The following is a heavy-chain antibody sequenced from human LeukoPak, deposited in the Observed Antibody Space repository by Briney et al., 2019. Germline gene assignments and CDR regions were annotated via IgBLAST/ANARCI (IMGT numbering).Heavy chain of an antibody. J-gene: IGHJ4*02. CDR1: GFPFSSYT. CDR3: AREFTSGWYDY. V-gene: IGHV3-30-3*01. Sequence: GKSLRLSCAASGFPFSSYTMHWVRQAPGKGLEWVAVISYDETNKCYTDSVKGRFTISRDNSKNTLYLQMNSLRTEDTAMFHCAREFTSGWYDYWGQGTLVTVSS. D-gene: IGHD6-19*01. CDR2: ISYDETNK.